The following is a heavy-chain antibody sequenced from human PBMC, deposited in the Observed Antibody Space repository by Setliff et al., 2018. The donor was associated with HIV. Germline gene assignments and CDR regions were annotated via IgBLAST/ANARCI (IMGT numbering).Heavy chain of an antibody. D-gene: IGHD3-10*01. CDR3: ARDPGKTYYFDY. V-gene: IGHV1-46*01. Sequence: ASVKVSCKASGYTFTSPYIHWVRQAPGQGLEWMGIIHPSGGSTSYAQKFQGRVTMTRDTSTSTVYLELSSLRSEDTAMYYCARDPGKTYYFDYWVPGLSWSPSPQ. J-gene: IGHJ4*01. CDR1: GYTFTSPY. CDR2: IHPSGGST.